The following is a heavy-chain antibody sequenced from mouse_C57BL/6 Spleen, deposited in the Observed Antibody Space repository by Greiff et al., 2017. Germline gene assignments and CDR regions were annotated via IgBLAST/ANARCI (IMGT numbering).Heavy chain of an antibody. Sequence: EVQLQESGPELVKPGASVKIPCKASGYTFTDYNMDWVKQSHGKSLEWIGDINPNNGGTIYNQKFKGKATLTVDKSSSTAYMELRSLTSEDTAVYYCARPSYYYGSSPAWFAYWGQGTLVTVSA. D-gene: IGHD1-1*01. CDR1: GYTFTDYN. V-gene: IGHV1-18*01. CDR2: INPNNGGT. J-gene: IGHJ3*01. CDR3: ARPSYYYGSSPAWFAY.